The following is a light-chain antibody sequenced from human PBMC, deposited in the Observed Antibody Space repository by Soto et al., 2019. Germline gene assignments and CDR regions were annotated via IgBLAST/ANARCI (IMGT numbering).Light chain of an antibody. CDR2: DTS. CDR1: QSVSSSY. J-gene: IGKJ1*01. CDR3: QQYGSSPRT. Sequence: EIVLTQSPGTLSLSPGERATLSCRASQSVSSSYLAWYQQKPGQAPRLLIYDTSSRATGFPDRFSGSGSGTDFTLTISRLEPEDFAVYYCQQYGSSPRTFGQGTKGDIK. V-gene: IGKV3-20*01.